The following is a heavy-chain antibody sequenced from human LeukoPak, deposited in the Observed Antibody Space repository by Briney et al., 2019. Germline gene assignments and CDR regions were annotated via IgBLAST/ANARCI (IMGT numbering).Heavy chain of an antibody. Sequence: PSETLSLTCTVSGGSISSSSYYWGWIRQPPGKGLEWIGSIYYSGSTYYNPSLKSRVTISVDTSKNQFSLKLSSVTAADTAVYYCARSPWFGESNPYYFDYWGQGTLVIVSS. D-gene: IGHD3-10*01. CDR2: IYYSGST. J-gene: IGHJ4*02. V-gene: IGHV4-39*01. CDR3: ARSPWFGESNPYYFDY. CDR1: GGSISSSSYY.